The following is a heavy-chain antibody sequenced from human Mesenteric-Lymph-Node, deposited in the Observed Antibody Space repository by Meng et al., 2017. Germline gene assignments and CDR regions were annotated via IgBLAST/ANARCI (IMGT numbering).Heavy chain of an antibody. Sequence: GSLRLSCTVSGGSISTYFWTWIRQSPGKGLEWIGWIYYSGNTNYNPSLKSRVTISVDTSKNQFSLKLSSVTAADTAVYYCARGPYGDYGWFDPWGQGTLVTVSS. D-gene: IGHD4-17*01. CDR1: GGSISTYF. V-gene: IGHV4-59*12. J-gene: IGHJ5*02. CDR2: IYYSGNT. CDR3: ARGPYGDYGWFDP.